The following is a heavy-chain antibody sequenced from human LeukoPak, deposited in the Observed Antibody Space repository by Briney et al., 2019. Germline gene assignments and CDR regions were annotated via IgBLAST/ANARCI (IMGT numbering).Heavy chain of an antibody. Sequence: SETLSLTCTVSGGSISSYYWSWIRQPAGKGLEWIGSIYHSGSTYYNPSLKSRVTISVDTSKNQFSLKLSSVTAADTAVYFCARAYRSSWYANWFDPWGQGTLVTVSS. CDR2: IYHSGST. CDR3: ARAYRSSWYANWFDP. D-gene: IGHD6-13*01. CDR1: GGSISSYY. J-gene: IGHJ5*02. V-gene: IGHV4-4*07.